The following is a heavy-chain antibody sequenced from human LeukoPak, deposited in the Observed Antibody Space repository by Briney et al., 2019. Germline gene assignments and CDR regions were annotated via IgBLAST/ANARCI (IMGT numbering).Heavy chain of an antibody. CDR1: GYSISSGYY. J-gene: IGHJ4*02. Sequence: SETLSLTCTVSGYSISSGYYWGWIRQPPGKGLEWIGSIYHSGSTYYNPSLKSRVTISVDTSKNQFSLKLSSVTAADTAVYYCARVRSEYYYDSSGYFYFDYWGQGTLVTVSS. V-gene: IGHV4-38-2*02. CDR3: ARVRSEYYYDSSGYFYFDY. CDR2: IYHSGST. D-gene: IGHD3-22*01.